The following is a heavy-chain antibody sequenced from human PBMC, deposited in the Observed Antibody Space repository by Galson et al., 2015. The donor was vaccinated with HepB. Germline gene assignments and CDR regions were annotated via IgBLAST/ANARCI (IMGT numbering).Heavy chain of an antibody. CDR1: GFTFSSYA. CDR2: ISGSGGST. Sequence: SLRLSCAASGFTFSSYAMSWVRQAPGKGLEWVSAISGSGGSTYYADSVKGRFTISRDNSKNTLYLQMNSLRAEDTAVYYCAKDVYQPLLYANYYYGMDVWGQGTTVTVSS. D-gene: IGHD2-2*02. J-gene: IGHJ6*02. CDR3: AKDVYQPLLYANYYYGMDV. V-gene: IGHV3-23*01.